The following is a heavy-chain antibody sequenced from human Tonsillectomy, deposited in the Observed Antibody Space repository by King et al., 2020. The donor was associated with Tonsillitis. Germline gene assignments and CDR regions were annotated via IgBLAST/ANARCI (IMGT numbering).Heavy chain of an antibody. CDR2: IFADGRT. Sequence: VQLQESVPGLAKPLGTLSLTCTFFGGALRSNDVSWIRDPPGKGHAWVVSIFADGRTNYKPSRKRPVTISVDTSKNQFSLKLGSVTAADTAVYYCARLLPEYSRSAGCFDYWGQGTLVTVSS. CDR3: ARLLPEYSRSAGCFDY. CDR1: GGALRSND. V-gene: IGHV4-4*08. D-gene: IGHD6-6*01. J-gene: IGHJ4*02.